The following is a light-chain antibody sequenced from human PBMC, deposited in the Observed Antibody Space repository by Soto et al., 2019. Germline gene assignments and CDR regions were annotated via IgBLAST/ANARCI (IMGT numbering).Light chain of an antibody. Sequence: DIQLTQSPSFLSASVGDRVTITCRASQGISSCLAWYQQKPGKAPKLLIYAASTLQSGVPSRFSGSGSGTECTLTISSLQPEDFATYYCQQLNSYPSITFGQGTRLEIK. V-gene: IGKV1-9*01. J-gene: IGKJ5*01. CDR2: AAS. CDR3: QQLNSYPSIT. CDR1: QGISSC.